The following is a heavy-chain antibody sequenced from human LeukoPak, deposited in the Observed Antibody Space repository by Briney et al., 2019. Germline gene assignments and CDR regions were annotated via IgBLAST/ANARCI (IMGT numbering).Heavy chain of an antibody. Sequence: GGSLRLSCAASGFTFSDYWMHWVRRAPGKGLVWVSRISSDGTNTNYAESVKGRFTISRDNAKNTLYLQMNSLRAEDTAVYYCARDKGYDVDYWGQGTLVTVSS. V-gene: IGHV3-74*01. CDR2: ISSDGTNT. CDR1: GFTFSDYW. CDR3: ARDKGYDVDY. D-gene: IGHD5-12*01. J-gene: IGHJ4*02.